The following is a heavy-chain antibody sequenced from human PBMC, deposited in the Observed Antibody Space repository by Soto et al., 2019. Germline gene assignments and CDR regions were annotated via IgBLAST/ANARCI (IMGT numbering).Heavy chain of an antibody. J-gene: IGHJ6*02. D-gene: IGHD2-21*01. Sequence: PSETLSISCLVSGFPISSPYSWGWIRQPPGKGLEWIGSISHTGTTSYSPSLTSRVSISVDTSKNQVSLKLTSVTAADTAVYFWARVIMVIRNSDHLGVDVWGHGTTVTVSS. V-gene: IGHV4-38-2*02. CDR3: ARVIMVIRNSDHLGVDV. CDR1: GFPISSPYS. CDR2: ISHTGTT.